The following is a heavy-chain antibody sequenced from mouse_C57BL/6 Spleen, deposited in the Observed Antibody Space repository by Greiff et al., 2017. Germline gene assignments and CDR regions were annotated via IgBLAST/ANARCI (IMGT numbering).Heavy chain of an antibody. CDR2: IYPRSGNT. CDR3: AREGGYDYDGGYFDV. V-gene: IGHV1-81*01. J-gene: IGHJ1*03. CDR1: GYTFTSYG. D-gene: IGHD2-4*01. Sequence: QVHVKQSGAELARPGASVKLSCKASGYTFTSYGISWVKQRTGQGLEWIGEIYPRSGNTYYNEKFKGKATLTADKSSSTAYMELRSLTSEDSAVYFCAREGGYDYDGGYFDVWGTGTTVTVSS.